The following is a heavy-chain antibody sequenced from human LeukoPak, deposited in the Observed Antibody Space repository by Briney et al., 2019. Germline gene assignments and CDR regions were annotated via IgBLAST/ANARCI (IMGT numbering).Heavy chain of an antibody. D-gene: IGHD3-22*01. Sequence: SECLSLACTVSGASISSSSYDGGWVRQPRGKGLEWIGSFYYSGSTHYHPSLESRVTKSVDTSKNQFSLKLSSVTAADTAVSYCARLGARYYEYYFDYWGQGTLVTVSS. CDR2: FYYSGST. V-gene: IGHV4-39*07. CDR1: GASISSSSYD. J-gene: IGHJ4*02. CDR3: ARLGARYYEYYFDY.